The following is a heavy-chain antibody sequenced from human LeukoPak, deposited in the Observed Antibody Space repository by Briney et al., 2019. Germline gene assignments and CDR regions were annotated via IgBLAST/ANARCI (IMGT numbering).Heavy chain of an antibody. CDR2: IWYDGSNK. Sequence: GGSLRLSCAASGFTFSSYGMHWVRQAPGKGLEWVAVIWYDGSNKYYADSVKGRFTISRDNSKNTLYLQMNSLRAEDTAVYYCARGIVALTYFDYWGQGTLVTVSP. CDR1: GFTFSSYG. V-gene: IGHV3-33*01. D-gene: IGHD5-12*01. J-gene: IGHJ4*02. CDR3: ARGIVALTYFDY.